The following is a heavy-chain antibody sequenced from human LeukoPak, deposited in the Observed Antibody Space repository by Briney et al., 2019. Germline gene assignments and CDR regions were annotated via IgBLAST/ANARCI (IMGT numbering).Heavy chain of an antibody. CDR3: ARRRRIVVVITPFDY. CDR2: INHSGST. V-gene: IGHV4-34*01. Sequence: GSLRLSCAASGFTFSSYAMSWIRQPPGKGLEWIGEINHSGSTNYNPSLKSRVTISVDTSKNQFSLKLSSVTAADTAVYYCARRRRIVVVITPFDYWGQGTLVTVSS. J-gene: IGHJ4*02. D-gene: IGHD3-22*01. CDR1: GFTFSSYA.